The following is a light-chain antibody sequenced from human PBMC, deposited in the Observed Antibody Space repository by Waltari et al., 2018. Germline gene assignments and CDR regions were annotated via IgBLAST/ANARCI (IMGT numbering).Light chain of an antibody. V-gene: IGLV1-44*01. J-gene: IGLJ1*01. Sequence: QSVLTQPPSASGTPGQRVTISCSGSSSNIGSNTVNWDQQLPGTVPKLLTSSKTPLPAGVPERISGSTSCSSASLAISGLQSEDEADYYCAAWDDSLSALYVFGTGTKVTVL. CDR2: SKT. CDR1: SSNIGSNT. CDR3: AAWDDSLSALYV.